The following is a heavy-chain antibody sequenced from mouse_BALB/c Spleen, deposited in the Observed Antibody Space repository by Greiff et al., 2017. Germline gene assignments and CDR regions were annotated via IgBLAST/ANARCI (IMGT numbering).Heavy chain of an antibody. V-gene: IGHV1-54*03. CDR1: GYAFTNYL. J-gene: IGHJ4*01. CDR2: INPGSGGT. CDR3: ARSYYRAMDY. Sequence: QVHVKQSGAELVRPGTSVKVSCKASGYAFTNYLIEWVKQRPGQGLEWIGVINPGSGGTNYNEKFKGKATLTADKSSSTAYMQLSSLTSDDSAVYFCARSYYRAMDYWGQGTSVTVSS. D-gene: IGHD2-14*01.